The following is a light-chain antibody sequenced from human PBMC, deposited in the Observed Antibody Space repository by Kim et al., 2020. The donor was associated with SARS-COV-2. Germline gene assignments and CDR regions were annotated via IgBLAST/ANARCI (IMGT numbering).Light chain of an antibody. Sequence: SLSPGERATCSGRASQSVSSYLAWYQQKPGQAPRLLIYDASNRATGIPARFSGSGSGTDFTLTISSLEPEDFAVYYCQQRSNWITFGQGTRLEIK. J-gene: IGKJ5*01. V-gene: IGKV3-11*01. CDR2: DAS. CDR1: QSVSSY. CDR3: QQRSNWIT.